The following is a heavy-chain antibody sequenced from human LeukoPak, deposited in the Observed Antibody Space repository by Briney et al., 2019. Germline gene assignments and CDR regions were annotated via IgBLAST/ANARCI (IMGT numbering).Heavy chain of an antibody. CDR3: ARPTYYDSSGYDY. Sequence: ASVKVSCKVSGYTLTELSMHWVRQAPGKGLEWMGGFDPEDGETIYAQKLQGRVTMTTDTSTSTAYMELRSLRSDDTAVYYCARPTYYDSSGYDYWGQGTLVTVSS. CDR2: FDPEDGET. V-gene: IGHV1-24*01. D-gene: IGHD3-22*01. J-gene: IGHJ4*02. CDR1: GYTLTELS.